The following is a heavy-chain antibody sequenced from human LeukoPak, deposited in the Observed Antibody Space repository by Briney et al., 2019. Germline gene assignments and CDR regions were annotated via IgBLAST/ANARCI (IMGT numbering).Heavy chain of an antibody. J-gene: IGHJ4*02. D-gene: IGHD6-19*01. CDR3: ARLRFSSGWNFDY. CDR1: GGSISSSSYY. V-gene: IGHV4-39*01. CDR2: IYYSGNT. Sequence: SETPSLTCTVSGGSISSSSYYWGWIRQPPGKGLEWIGSIYYSGNTYYNPSLKSRVTISVDTSKNQFSLNLSSVTAADTAVYYCARLRFSSGWNFDYWGQGTLVTVSS.